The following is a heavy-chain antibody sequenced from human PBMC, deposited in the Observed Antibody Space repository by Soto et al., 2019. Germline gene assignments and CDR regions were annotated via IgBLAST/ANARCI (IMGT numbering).Heavy chain of an antibody. J-gene: IGHJ4*02. V-gene: IGHV3-23*01. Sequence: GGSLRLSCAASGFAFSSYAMSWVRQAPGKGLEWVSAISGSGDTTYYADSVKGRFTISRDNSKNTLYLQMNSLRAEDTAVYYCAKDLRIAVAGDFDYWGQGTLVTVSS. CDR2: ISGSGDTT. D-gene: IGHD6-19*01. CDR1: GFAFSSYA. CDR3: AKDLRIAVAGDFDY.